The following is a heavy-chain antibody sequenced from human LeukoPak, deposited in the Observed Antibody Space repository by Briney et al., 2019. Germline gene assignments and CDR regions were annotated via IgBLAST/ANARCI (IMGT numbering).Heavy chain of an antibody. CDR3: ARENWDDAFDI. V-gene: IGHV3-11*01. Sequence: PGGSLRLSCAASGFTFSDYYMSWIHQAPGKGLEWVSYISSSGGTIYYADSVKGRFTISRDNAKNSLYLQMNSLRAEDTAVYYCARENWDDAFDIWGQGTMVTVSS. CDR1: GFTFSDYY. CDR2: ISSSGGTI. J-gene: IGHJ3*02. D-gene: IGHD7-27*01.